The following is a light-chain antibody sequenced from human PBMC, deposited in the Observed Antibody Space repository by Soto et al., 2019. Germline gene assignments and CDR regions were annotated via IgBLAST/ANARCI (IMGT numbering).Light chain of an antibody. CDR3: QQANSFPLT. Sequence: DIQMPQSQSSLSASVGPCLSINFLASQGISSWLAWYQQKPGKAPKLLIYAASSLQSGVPSRFSGSGSGTDFTLTISSLQPEDFATYYCQQANSFPLTFGGGTKVDIK. CDR1: QGISSW. V-gene: IGKV1-12*01. CDR2: AAS. J-gene: IGKJ4*01.